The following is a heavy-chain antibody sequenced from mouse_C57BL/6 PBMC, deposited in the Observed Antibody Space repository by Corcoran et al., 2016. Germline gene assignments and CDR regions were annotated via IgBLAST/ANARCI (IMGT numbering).Heavy chain of an antibody. J-gene: IGHJ2*01. CDR1: GYSFTSYY. D-gene: IGHD2-4*01. CDR3: ARSDYDYDVDY. Sequence: QVQLQQSGPELVKLGASVKISCKASGYSFTSYYIHWVKQRPGQGLELIGWIYPGSGNTKYNEKFKGKATLTADTSSSTAYMQLSSLTSEDSAVYYCARSDYDYDVDYWGQGTTLTVSS. CDR2: IYPGSGNT. V-gene: IGHV1-66*01.